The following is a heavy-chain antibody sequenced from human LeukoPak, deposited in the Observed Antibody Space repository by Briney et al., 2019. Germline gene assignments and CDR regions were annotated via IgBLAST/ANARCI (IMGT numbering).Heavy chain of an antibody. J-gene: IGHJ1*01. D-gene: IGHD2-2*01. CDR2: IIPIFGTA. CDR3: ARGYCSSTSCWAPTLPGEYFQH. Sequence: SVKVSCKASGGTFSSYAISWVRQAPGQGLEWMGGIIPIFGTANYAQKFQGRVTVTADESTSTAYMELSSLRSEDTAVYYCARGYCSSTSCWAPTLPGEYFQHWGQGTLVTVSS. V-gene: IGHV1-69*01. CDR1: GGTFSSYA.